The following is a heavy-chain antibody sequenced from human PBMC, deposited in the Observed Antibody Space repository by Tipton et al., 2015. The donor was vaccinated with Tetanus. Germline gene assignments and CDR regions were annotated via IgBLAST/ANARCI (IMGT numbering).Heavy chain of an antibody. J-gene: IGHJ5*02. CDR1: GYTFPDYG. CDR3: ARGGGYMGYGRPRYFDH. D-gene: IGHD5-12*01. V-gene: IGHV1-18*01. CDR2: ITAYNGNT. Sequence: QVQLVQSGAEEKRPEASVRVSCKTSGYTFPDYGIVWVRQAPGQGLEWMAWITAYNGNTYTARKVQGRLAMTTDTSTNAAYMELRSLTSDDTAVYYCARGGGYMGYGRPRYFDHWGQGTLVTVSS.